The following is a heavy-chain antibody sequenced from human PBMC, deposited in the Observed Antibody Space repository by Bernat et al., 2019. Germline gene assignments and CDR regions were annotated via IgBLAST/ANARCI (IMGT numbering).Heavy chain of an antibody. CDR2: ISFDGNNK. Sequence: QVQLVESGGGVVQPGRSLRLSCAASGFTFSSYAMHWVRQAPGKGLEGVAVISFDGNNKYYADSVKGRFTISRDNSKSTLFLQMNSLRAEDTAVYYCARGPPQYCSGDGCYLGLDYWGQGTLVTVSS. V-gene: IGHV3-30-3*01. D-gene: IGHD2-15*01. CDR3: ARGPPQYCSGDGCYLGLDY. J-gene: IGHJ4*02. CDR1: GFTFSSYA.